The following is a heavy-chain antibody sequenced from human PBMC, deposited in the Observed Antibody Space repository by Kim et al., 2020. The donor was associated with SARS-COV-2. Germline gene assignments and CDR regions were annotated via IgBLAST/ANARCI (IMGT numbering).Heavy chain of an antibody. CDR2: T. CDR3: ARHLRNWYFDL. V-gene: IGHV4-39*01. J-gene: IGHJ2*01. Sequence: TSYHPSTKGRVTIPVDTSKKQFYRRLSSVTAADAAVYYCARHLRNWYFDLWGRGTLVTVSS.